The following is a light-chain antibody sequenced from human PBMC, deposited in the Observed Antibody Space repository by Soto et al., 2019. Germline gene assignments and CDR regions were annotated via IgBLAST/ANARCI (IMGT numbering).Light chain of an antibody. J-gene: IGLJ1*01. CDR2: DVS. CDR3: SSYTSSSTPD. Sequence: QSALTQPASVSGSPGQSITISCTGTSSDVGGYKYVSWYQQYPGKAPKLMIYDVSYRPSGVSNRFSGSKSGNTASLTISGLQAEDEADYYCSSYTSSSTPDFGTGTKLTVL. CDR1: SSDVGGYKY. V-gene: IGLV2-14*01.